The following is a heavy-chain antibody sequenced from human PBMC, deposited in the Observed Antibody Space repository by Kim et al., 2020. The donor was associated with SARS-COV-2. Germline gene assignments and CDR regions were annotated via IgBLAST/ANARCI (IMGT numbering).Heavy chain of an antibody. J-gene: IGHJ4*02. CDR3: ARGYTYGIDY. Sequence: TIYYADSVKGRFIISRDNAKSSLYLQMNSLRDEDTAVYYCARGYTYGIDYWGQGTLVAVSS. CDR2: TI. V-gene: IGHV3-48*02. D-gene: IGHD5-18*01.